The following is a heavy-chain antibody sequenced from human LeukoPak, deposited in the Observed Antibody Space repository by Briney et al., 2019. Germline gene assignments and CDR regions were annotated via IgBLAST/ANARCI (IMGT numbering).Heavy chain of an antibody. CDR3: ARPITGTTAAFDI. CDR1: GGSISSSSYY. Sequence: SETLSLTCTVPGGSISSSSYYWGWIRQPPGKGLEWIGSIYFSGSTYYNPSLKSRVTISVDTSKNRFSLKLSSVTAADTAVYYCARPITGTTAAFDIWGQGTMVTVSS. CDR2: IYFSGST. D-gene: IGHD1-7*01. V-gene: IGHV4-39*07. J-gene: IGHJ3*02.